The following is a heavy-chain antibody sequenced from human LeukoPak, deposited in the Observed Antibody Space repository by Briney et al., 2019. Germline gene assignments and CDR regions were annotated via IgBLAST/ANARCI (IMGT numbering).Heavy chain of an antibody. D-gene: IGHD3-16*01. CDR2: INKDGGVP. V-gene: IGHV3-74*01. Sequence: PGGALRLSSAASGFTFSRHWIHWVRQAPGIGRGCVSFINKDGGVPSSADSVKGGFTLSRDTAQNTLYLQKYSLRDEASAMRYCARGGQGAVDYWGRGTLVTVSS. J-gene: IGHJ4*02. CDR3: ARGGQGAVDY. CDR1: GFTFSRHW.